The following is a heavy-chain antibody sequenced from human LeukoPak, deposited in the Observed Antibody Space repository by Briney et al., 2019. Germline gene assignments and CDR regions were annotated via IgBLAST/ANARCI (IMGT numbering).Heavy chain of an antibody. V-gene: IGHV4-4*07. CDR3: ARGLLGYSSSWYSY. J-gene: IGHJ4*02. CDR2: ICTSGST. Sequence: KPSETLSLTCTVSGGSISSYCWSCIRQPAGKGLEWIGRICTSGSTNYNPSLKSRVTISVDTSKNQFSLKLSSVTAADTAVYYCARGLLGYSSSWYSYWGQGTLVAVSS. D-gene: IGHD6-13*01. CDR1: GGSISSYC.